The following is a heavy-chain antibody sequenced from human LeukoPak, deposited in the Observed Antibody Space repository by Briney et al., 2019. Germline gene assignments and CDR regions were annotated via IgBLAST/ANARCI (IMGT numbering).Heavy chain of an antibody. Sequence: SETLSLTCAVYGGSFSGYYWSWIRQPPGKGLEWIGEINHSGSTNYNTSLKSRVTISVDASKNQFPLKLSSVNAAGTAVYCCAREGEFLEWLDAFDIWGQGTMVTLSS. CDR1: GGSFSGYY. J-gene: IGHJ3*02. CDR3: AREGEFLEWLDAFDI. V-gene: IGHV4-34*01. D-gene: IGHD3-3*01. CDR2: INHSGST.